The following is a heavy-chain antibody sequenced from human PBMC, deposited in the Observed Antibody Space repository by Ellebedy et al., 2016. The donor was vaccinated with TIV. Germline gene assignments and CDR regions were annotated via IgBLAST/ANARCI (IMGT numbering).Heavy chain of an antibody. V-gene: IGHV3-11*01. CDR1: GFTFSDYY. D-gene: IGHD4-11*01. J-gene: IGHJ4*02. Sequence: GGSLRLXXAASGFTFSDYYMSWIRQAPGKGLEWVSYISLGDYTVYYADSVKGRFTISRDNAKNSLYLQMTSLRAEDTAVYYCARDDYHKNCWGQGTLVTVSS. CDR3: ARDDYHKNC. CDR2: ISLGDYTV.